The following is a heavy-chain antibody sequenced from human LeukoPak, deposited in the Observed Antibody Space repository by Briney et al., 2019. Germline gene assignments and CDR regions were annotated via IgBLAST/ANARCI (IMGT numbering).Heavy chain of an antibody. D-gene: IGHD6-19*01. V-gene: IGHV3-23*01. CDR1: GFTFSSYA. CDR3: GKTTTGYSSGRYPAWPVDY. Sequence: PGGSLRLSCTASGFTFSSYAMYWVRQAPGKGLEWVSGIFGSGGSAHCAESVQGRFTISRDNSKNTVYLQMNSLRAEDTAVYYCGKTTTGYSSGRYPAWPVDYWGQGTLVTVSS. J-gene: IGHJ4*02. CDR2: IFGSGGSA.